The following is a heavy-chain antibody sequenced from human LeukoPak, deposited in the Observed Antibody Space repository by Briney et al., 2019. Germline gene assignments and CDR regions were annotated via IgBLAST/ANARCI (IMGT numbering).Heavy chain of an antibody. V-gene: IGHV3-48*03. D-gene: IGHD2-2*01. Sequence: GGSLRLSCAASGFTFSSHEMNWVRQAPGKGLEWVSYISGSASTIYYADSVKGRFTISRDNSKNTLYLQMNSLRAEDTAVYYCARRYCSSTSCYEVDYWGQGTLVTVSS. CDR2: ISGSASTI. CDR3: ARRYCSSTSCYEVDY. CDR1: GFTFSSHE. J-gene: IGHJ4*02.